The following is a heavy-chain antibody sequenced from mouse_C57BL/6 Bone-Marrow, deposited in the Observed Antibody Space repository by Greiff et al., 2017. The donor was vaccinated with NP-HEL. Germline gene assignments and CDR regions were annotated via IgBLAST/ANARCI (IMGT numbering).Heavy chain of an antibody. CDR3: ARDEEEGYFDY. CDR1: GFTFSDYY. Sequence: EVQRVESEGGLVQPGSSMKLSCTASGFTFSDYYMAWVRQVPEKGLEWVANINYDGSSTYYLDSLTSRFIISRDNAKNILYLQMSSRKSEDTATYYYARDEEEGYFDYWGQGTTLTVSS. V-gene: IGHV5-16*01. CDR2: INYDGSST. J-gene: IGHJ2*01.